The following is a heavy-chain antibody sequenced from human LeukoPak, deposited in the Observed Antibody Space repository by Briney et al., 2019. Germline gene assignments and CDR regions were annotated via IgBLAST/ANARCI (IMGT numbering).Heavy chain of an antibody. J-gene: IGHJ4*02. CDR1: GGTFSSYG. V-gene: IGHV1-69*04. Sequence: ASVKVSRKASGGTFSSYGISWVRHAPGQGLEWMGRIIAILGIANYAQKFQGRVTITADKSTSTAYMELSSLRSEDTAVYYCARDIDIDYWGQGTLVSVSS. CDR2: IIAILGIA. D-gene: IGHD2-15*01. CDR3: ARDIDIDY.